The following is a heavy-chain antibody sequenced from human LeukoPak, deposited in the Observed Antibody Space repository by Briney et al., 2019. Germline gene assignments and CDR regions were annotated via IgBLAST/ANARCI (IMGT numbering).Heavy chain of an antibody. CDR2: IKQDGSEK. V-gene: IGHV3-7*01. CDR1: GFTFSSYW. CDR3: ARSTTDSSSWYRY. Sequence: GGSLRLSCAASGFTFSSYWMTWVRQAPGKGLEWVANIKQDGSEKYYVDSVKGRFTISRDNAKNSLYLQMNSLRAEDTAVYYCARSTTDSSSWYRYWGQGTLVTVSS. J-gene: IGHJ4*02. D-gene: IGHD6-13*01.